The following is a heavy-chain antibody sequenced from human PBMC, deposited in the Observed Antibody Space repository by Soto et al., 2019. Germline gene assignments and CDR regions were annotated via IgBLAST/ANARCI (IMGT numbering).Heavy chain of an antibody. J-gene: IGHJ6*02. Sequence: SVKVSCKASGFTFTSSAVQWVRQARGQRLEWIGWIVVGSGNTNYAQKFQERVTITRDMSTSTAYMELSSLRSEDTAVYYCAAKTWSGSRYLYYYYYGMDVWGQGTTVTVSS. CDR1: GFTFTSSA. CDR3: AAKTWSGSRYLYYYYYGMDV. V-gene: IGHV1-58*01. D-gene: IGHD2-15*01. CDR2: IVVGSGNT.